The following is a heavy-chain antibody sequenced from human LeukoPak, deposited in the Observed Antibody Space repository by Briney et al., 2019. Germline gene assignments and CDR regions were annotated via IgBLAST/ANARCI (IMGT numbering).Heavy chain of an antibody. J-gene: IGHJ3*02. CDR2: ISGSDGST. V-gene: IGHV3-23*01. D-gene: IGHD2-2*01. CDR1: GFTLSSYA. CDR3: AKDQGTYCSTTSCYAPDAFDI. Sequence: PGGSLRLSCAASGFTLSSYAMAWVRQAPGKGLEWVSTISGSDGSTYYADSVKGRFTISRDNSKNTLYLQMNSLRAEDTAVYYCAKDQGTYCSTTSCYAPDAFDIWGQGTMVTVSS.